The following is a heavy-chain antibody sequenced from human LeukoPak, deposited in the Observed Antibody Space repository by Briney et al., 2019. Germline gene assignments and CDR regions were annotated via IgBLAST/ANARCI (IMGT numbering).Heavy chain of an antibody. CDR1: GFTFSSYS. CDR2: ISSSGSTL. V-gene: IGHV3-48*02. CDR3: AREYSSSSGKALDC. Sequence: GGSLRLSCAASGFTFSSYSMNWVRQAPGKGLEWVSYISSSGSTLHYADSVQGRFTISRDSAKSSLYLQLNSLRDEDTAVYYCAREYSSSSGKALDCWGQGTLVTVSS. D-gene: IGHD6-6*01. J-gene: IGHJ4*02.